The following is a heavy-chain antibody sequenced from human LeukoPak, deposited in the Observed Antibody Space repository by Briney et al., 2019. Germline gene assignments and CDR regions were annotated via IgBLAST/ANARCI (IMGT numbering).Heavy chain of an antibody. Sequence: GGSLRLSCAASGFTFSSYAMSWVRQAPGKGLEWVSAISGSGGSTYYADSVKGRFTISGDNSKNTLYLQMNSLRAEDTAVYYCAKVSMVRGPPLYYFDYWGQETLVTVSS. CDR1: GFTFSSYA. J-gene: IGHJ4*02. CDR3: AKVSMVRGPPLYYFDY. D-gene: IGHD3-10*01. V-gene: IGHV3-23*01. CDR2: ISGSGGST.